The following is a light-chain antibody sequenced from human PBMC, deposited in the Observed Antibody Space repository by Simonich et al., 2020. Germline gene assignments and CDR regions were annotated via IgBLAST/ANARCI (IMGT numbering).Light chain of an antibody. CDR3: QQYNSYPMYT. V-gene: IGKV1-5*03. J-gene: IGKJ2*01. CDR2: KAS. Sequence: DIQMTQSPSTLSASVGDRVTITCRASQSISSWLAWYQQKPGKAPKLLIYKASSLASGVPSRFSGSGSGTELTLTISSLQPDDFATYYCQQYNSYPMYTFGQGTKLEIK. CDR1: QSISSW.